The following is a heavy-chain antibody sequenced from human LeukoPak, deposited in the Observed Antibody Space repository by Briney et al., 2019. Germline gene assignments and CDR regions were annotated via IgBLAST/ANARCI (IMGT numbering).Heavy chain of an antibody. Sequence: PGGXLRLSCAASGFTFSSYVMXXVRQARGKXLXXVAGISYDGNNKYYAXSXKGXXTISRDNSKNTLYLQMNSLRDEDTAVYYCARDWVVRGVISYWGQGTLVTVSS. V-gene: IGHV3-30*03. D-gene: IGHD3-10*01. CDR2: ISYDGNNK. J-gene: IGHJ4*02. CDR1: GFTFSSYV. CDR3: ARDWVVRGVISY.